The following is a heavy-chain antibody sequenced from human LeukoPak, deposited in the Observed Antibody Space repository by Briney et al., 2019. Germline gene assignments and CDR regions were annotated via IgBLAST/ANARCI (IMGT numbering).Heavy chain of an antibody. D-gene: IGHD6-6*01. V-gene: IGHV3-33*01. J-gene: IGHJ4*02. Sequence: PGRSLRLSCAASGFTFSDYGIHWVRQAPGRGLERVALIWYDGSKKYYADSVKGRFTTSRDNTKNTQYLQLNRLRADDTAVYYYSRAHSSSSTFDLGGRGTVVTVSS. CDR2: IWYDGSKK. CDR3: SRAHSSSSTFDL. CDR1: GFTFSDYG.